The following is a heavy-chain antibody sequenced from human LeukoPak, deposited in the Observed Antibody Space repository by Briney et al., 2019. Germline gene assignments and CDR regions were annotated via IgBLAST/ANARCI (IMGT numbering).Heavy chain of an antibody. D-gene: IGHD6-13*01. CDR1: GGSISSYY. J-gene: IGHJ4*02. V-gene: IGHV4-59*01. CDR3: ASGAAAGTVFDY. CDR2: IYCSGST. Sequence: SETLSLTCTVSGGSISSYYWSWIRQPPGKGLEWIGYIYCSGSTNYNPSLKSRVTISVDTSKNQFSLKLSSVTAADTAVYYCASGAAAGTVFDYWGQGTLVTVSS.